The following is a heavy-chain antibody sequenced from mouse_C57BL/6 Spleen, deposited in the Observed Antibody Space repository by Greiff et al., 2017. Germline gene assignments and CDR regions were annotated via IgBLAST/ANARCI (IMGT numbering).Heavy chain of an antibody. CDR3: ARESDGYSWYFDV. CDR2: SRNKANDYTT. V-gene: IGHV7-1*01. Sequence: EVKVVESGGGLVQSGRSLRLSCATSGFTFSDFYMEWVRQAPGKGLEWIAASRNKANDYTTEYSASVKGRFIVSRDTSQSILYLQMNALRAEDTAIYYCARESDGYSWYFDVWGTGTTVTVSS. J-gene: IGHJ1*03. D-gene: IGHD2-3*01. CDR1: GFTFSDFY.